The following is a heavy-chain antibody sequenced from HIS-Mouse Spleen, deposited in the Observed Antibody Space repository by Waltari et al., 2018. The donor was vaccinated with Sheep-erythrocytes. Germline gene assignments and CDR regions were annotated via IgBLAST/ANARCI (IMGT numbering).Heavy chain of an antibody. Sequence: QVQLVESGGGVVQPGRSLRLSCAASGFTFSSYAMHWVRQAPGKGREWVAVISYDGSNKYYADSVKGRFTISRDNSKNSLYLQMNSLRAEDTALYYCAKDISRNIVVVPAAVGDYWGQGTLVTVSS. CDR3: AKDISRNIVVVPAAVGDY. D-gene: IGHD2-2*01. CDR1: GFTFSSYA. CDR2: ISYDGSNK. J-gene: IGHJ4*02. V-gene: IGHV3-30-3*01.